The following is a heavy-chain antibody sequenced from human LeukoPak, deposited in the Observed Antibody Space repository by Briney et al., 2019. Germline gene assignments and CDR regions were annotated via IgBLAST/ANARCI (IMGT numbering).Heavy chain of an antibody. CDR3: ARDLTRPDTYCSGGSCHIDY. CDR1: GFTFSSYS. J-gene: IGHJ4*02. V-gene: IGHV3-21*01. Sequence: KPGGSLRLSCAASGFTFSSYSMNWVGPAPRKGLDWASSISSCSSYIYYADSVKGRFTISRDNAKNSLYLQMNSLRAEDTAVYYCARDLTRPDTYCSGGSCHIDYWGQGTLVTVSS. D-gene: IGHD2-15*01. CDR2: ISSCSSYI.